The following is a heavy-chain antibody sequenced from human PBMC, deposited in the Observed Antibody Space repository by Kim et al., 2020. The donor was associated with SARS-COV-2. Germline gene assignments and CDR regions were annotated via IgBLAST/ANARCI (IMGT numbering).Heavy chain of an antibody. J-gene: IGHJ4*02. CDR3: ARDGPFFDY. Sequence: GGSLRLSCAASGFTFSSYPMHWVRQAPGKGLQWVAVISGDGSNKFYTDSVKGRFTISRDNSKSTLYLQMSSLRAEDTAVYYCARDGPFFDYWGQGTLVTV. CDR2: ISGDGSNK. V-gene: IGHV3-30*04. CDR1: GFTFSSYP.